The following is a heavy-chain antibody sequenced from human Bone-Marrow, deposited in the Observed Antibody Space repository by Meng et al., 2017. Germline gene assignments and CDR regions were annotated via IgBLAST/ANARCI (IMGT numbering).Heavy chain of an antibody. J-gene: IGHJ4*02. CDR1: GFSLSTSGMC. D-gene: IGHD3-22*01. CDR2: IDWDDDK. Sequence: SGPTLVTPTQTLTLTCTFSGFSLSTSGMCVSWIRQPPGKALEWLALIDWDDDKYYSTSLKTRLTISKDTSKNQVVLTMTNMDPADTATYYCARGRYYYDSSSFYYDYWGQGTLVTVSS. CDR3: ARGRYYYDSSSFYYDY. V-gene: IGHV2-70*01.